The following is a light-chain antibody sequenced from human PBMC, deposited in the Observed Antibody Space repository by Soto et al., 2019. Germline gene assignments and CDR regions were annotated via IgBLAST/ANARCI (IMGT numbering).Light chain of an antibody. CDR3: QQYNNWSPG. J-gene: IGKJ3*01. Sequence: EIVMTQSPATLSVSPGERATLSCRASQSVSSNLAWYQQKPGQAPRLLIYGASTSATGIPARFSGSGSGTEFTLTISSLQSEDFAVYYCQQYNNWSPGFGPGTKVDIK. CDR2: GAS. CDR1: QSVSSN. V-gene: IGKV3-15*01.